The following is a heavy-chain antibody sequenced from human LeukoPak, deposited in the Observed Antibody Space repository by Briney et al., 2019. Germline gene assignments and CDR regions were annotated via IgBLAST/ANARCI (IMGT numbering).Heavy chain of an antibody. CDR2: INPKTGGT. J-gene: IGHJ4*02. V-gene: IGHV1-2*02. CDR1: GYTFTGYY. D-gene: IGHD6-19*01. CDR3: TRGEEQWLAPDY. Sequence: GASVKVSCKASGYTFTGYYIHWVRQAPGQGLEWMGWINPKTGGTNYVEKFQGRVTMTRDTSISTAYMELIRLRSDDTAVYYCTRGEEQWLAPDYWGQGTLVTVSS.